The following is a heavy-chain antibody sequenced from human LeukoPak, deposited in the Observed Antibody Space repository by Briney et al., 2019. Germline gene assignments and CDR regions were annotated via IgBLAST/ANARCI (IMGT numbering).Heavy chain of an antibody. J-gene: IGHJ6*02. CDR1: GGSISSSSYY. Sequence: SETLSLTCTVSGGSISSSSYYWGWIHQPPGKGLEWIGSIYYSGSTYYNPSLKSRVTISVDTSKNQFSLKLSSVTAADTAVYYCATPYYYGSGSPHYYYYYGMDVWGQGTTVTVSS. CDR3: ATPYYYGSGSPHYYYYYGMDV. CDR2: IYYSGST. V-gene: IGHV4-39*01. D-gene: IGHD3-10*01.